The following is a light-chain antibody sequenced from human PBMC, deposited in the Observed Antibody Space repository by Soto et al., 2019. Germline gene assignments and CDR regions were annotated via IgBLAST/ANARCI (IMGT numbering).Light chain of an antibody. J-gene: IGLJ1*01. V-gene: IGLV3-1*01. CDR2: QDS. CDR1: KLGDKY. Sequence: SYELTQPPSVSVSPGQTASITCSGDKLGDKYACWYQQKPGQSPVLVIYQDSKRPSGIPERFSGSNSGNTATLTISGTQAMDEADYHCQAWDSSTAGVFGTGTKLTVL. CDR3: QAWDSSTAGV.